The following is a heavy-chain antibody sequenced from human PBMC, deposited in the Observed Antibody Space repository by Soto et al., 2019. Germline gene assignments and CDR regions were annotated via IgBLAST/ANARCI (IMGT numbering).Heavy chain of an antibody. CDR2: IYWDDDK. D-gene: IGHD2-15*01. CDR1: GFSLSTSGVG. V-gene: IGHV2-5*02. J-gene: IGHJ6*02. CDR3: AYLPCSGGSCYWFSYSGMDV. Sequence: QITLKESGPTLVKPTQTLTLTCTFSGFSLSTSGVGVAWIRQPPGKALEWLALIYWDDDKRYRPSLETRLTIHTDTSTXXXVXPMTNLDSVDTATYYCAYLPCSGGSCYWFSYSGMDVWGQGTTVTVSS.